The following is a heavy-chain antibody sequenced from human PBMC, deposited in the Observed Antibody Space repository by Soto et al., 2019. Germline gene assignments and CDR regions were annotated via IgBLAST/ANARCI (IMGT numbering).Heavy chain of an antibody. CDR2: MNPNSGNT. Sequence: QVQLVQSGAEVKKPGASVKVSCKASGYTFTSYDTNWVRQATGQGLEWMGWMNPNSGNTGYAQKFQGSVTKTRNTSISTAYMGLSSRNSEDTAVYYCASERSGTPDYWCQGTLVTVSS. D-gene: IGHD1-1*01. V-gene: IGHV1-8*01. CDR3: ASERSGTPDY. J-gene: IGHJ4*02. CDR1: GYTFTSYD.